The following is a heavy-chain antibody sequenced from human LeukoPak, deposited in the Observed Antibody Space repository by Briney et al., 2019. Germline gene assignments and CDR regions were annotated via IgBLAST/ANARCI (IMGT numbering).Heavy chain of an antibody. CDR2: IYYSGTT. CDR3: ARANDFWSGYGIDN. J-gene: IGHJ4*02. V-gene: IGHV4-59*01. D-gene: IGHD3-3*01. CDR1: GGSISSYY. Sequence: SETLSVTCTVSGGSISSYYWSWIRQAPGKGLEWVGYIYYSGTTNYNPSLNSRVTISVDTSKNQFSLNLSSVTAADTAVYYCARANDFWSGYGIDNWGQGTMVTVSS.